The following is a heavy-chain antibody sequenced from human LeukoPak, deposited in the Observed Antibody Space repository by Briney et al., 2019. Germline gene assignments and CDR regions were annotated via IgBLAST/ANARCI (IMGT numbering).Heavy chain of an antibody. CDR1: GFTFSSYA. CDR3: ARAGGVWGSYRYYDY. Sequence: GGSLRLSCAASGFTFSSYAMHWVRQAPGKGLEYVSAISSNGGSTYYANSVKGRFTISRDNSKNTLYLQMGSLRAEDMAVYYCARAGGVWGSYRYYDYWGQGTLVIVSS. V-gene: IGHV3-64*01. D-gene: IGHD3-16*02. J-gene: IGHJ4*02. CDR2: ISSNGGST.